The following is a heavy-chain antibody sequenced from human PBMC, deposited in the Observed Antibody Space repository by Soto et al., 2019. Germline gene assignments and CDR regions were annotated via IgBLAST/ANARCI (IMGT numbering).Heavy chain of an antibody. J-gene: IGHJ6*02. CDR1: GDSVSSNSAA. CDR3: ARAPIVVVVAATPEGLVGYYGMDV. V-gene: IGHV6-1*01. D-gene: IGHD2-15*01. CDR2: TYYRSKWYN. Sequence: SQTLSLTCAISGDSVSSNSAAWNWIRQSPSRGLEWLGRTYYRSKWYNDYAVSVKSRITINPDTSKNQFSLQLNSVTPEDTAVYYCARAPIVVVVAATPEGLVGYYGMDVWGQGTTVTVSS.